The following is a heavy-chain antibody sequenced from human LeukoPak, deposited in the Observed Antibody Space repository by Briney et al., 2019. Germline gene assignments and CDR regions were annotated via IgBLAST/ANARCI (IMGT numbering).Heavy chain of an antibody. CDR3: ARSPRDSSGYSSYFDY. CDR1: DGSISSYY. CDR2: IYTSGST. D-gene: IGHD3-22*01. V-gene: IGHV4-4*07. Sequence: SETLSLTCTVSDGSISSYYWSWIRQPAGKGLEWIGRIYTSGSTNYNPSLKSRVTMSVDTSKNQFSLKLSSVTAADTAVYYCARSPRDSSGYSSYFDYWGQGTLVTVSS. J-gene: IGHJ4*02.